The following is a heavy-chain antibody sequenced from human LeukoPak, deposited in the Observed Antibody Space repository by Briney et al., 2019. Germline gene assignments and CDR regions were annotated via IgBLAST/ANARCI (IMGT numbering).Heavy chain of an antibody. D-gene: IGHD1-26*01. V-gene: IGHV3-23*01. Sequence: GGSLRLSCAASGFTFSDYSMSWIRQAPGKGLEWVSSISGSGATTYYADSVKGRFTISRDNSNNTVYLQMSSLRAEDTAVYYCAKDQSRVGASDPFDYWGQGMQVGVSS. CDR3: AKDQSRVGASDPFDY. CDR1: GFTFSDYS. CDR2: ISGSGATT. J-gene: IGHJ4*02.